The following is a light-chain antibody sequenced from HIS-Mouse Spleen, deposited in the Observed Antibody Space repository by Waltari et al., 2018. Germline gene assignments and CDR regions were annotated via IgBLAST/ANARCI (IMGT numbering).Light chain of an antibody. CDR1: SSDVGGYNY. CDR2: DVS. J-gene: IGLJ2*01. Sequence: QSALTQPASVSGSPGQSITISCTGTSSDVGGYNYVSWYQQHPGKAPKLMIYDVSNRPSGVSNRFCGSQSGNTASLTISGLQAEDEADYYCSSYTSSSTYVVFGGGTKLTVL. V-gene: IGLV2-14*03. CDR3: SSYTSSSTYVV.